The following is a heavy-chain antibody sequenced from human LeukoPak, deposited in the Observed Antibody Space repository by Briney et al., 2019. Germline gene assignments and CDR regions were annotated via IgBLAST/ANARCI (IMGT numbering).Heavy chain of an antibody. V-gene: IGHV3-23*01. D-gene: IGHD5-24*01. Sequence: GSLRLSCAASGFTFTSYSMNWVRQAPGKGLEWVSTISGGGGSTYYADSVKGRFTIPRDNSKNTLYLQVNSLRAEDTAVYYCAKVFRDGYNYPFDYWGQGTLVTVSS. CDR1: GFTFTSYS. CDR3: AKVFRDGYNYPFDY. CDR2: ISGGGGST. J-gene: IGHJ4*02.